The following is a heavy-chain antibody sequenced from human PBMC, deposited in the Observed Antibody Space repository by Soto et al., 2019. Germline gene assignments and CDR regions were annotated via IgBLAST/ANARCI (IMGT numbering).Heavy chain of an antibody. D-gene: IGHD6-19*01. J-gene: IGHJ4*02. CDR2: INAGNGNT. Sequence: ASVKVSCKASGYTLTSYAMHWVRQAPGQRLEWMGWINAGNGNTKYSQKFQGRVTITRDTSASTAYMELSSLRSEDTAVYYCARVDSSGWYDYWGQGTLVTVSS. CDR3: ARVDSSGWYDY. V-gene: IGHV1-3*01. CDR1: GYTLTSYA.